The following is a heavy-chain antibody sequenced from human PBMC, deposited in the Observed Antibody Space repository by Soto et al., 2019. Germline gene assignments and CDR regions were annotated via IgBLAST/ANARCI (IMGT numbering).Heavy chain of an antibody. V-gene: IGHV1-69*08. Sequence: QVQLVQSGAEVKKPGSSVQVSCKASGGTLSSYTISWVRQALGQGLEWMGRIIPILGIANYAQKFQGRVTITADKSMSTAYMELSSLRSEDTAVYYCARDLNWFDPWGQGTLVTVSS. CDR2: IIPILGIA. CDR3: ARDLNWFDP. CDR1: GGTLSSYT. J-gene: IGHJ5*02.